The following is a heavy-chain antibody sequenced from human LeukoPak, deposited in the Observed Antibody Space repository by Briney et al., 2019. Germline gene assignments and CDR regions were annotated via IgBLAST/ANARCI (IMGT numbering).Heavy chain of an antibody. J-gene: IGHJ6*03. CDR3: ARVKYSSSSWGDYYYYYYMDV. Sequence: SEALSLTCTVSGGSISSGSYYWSWIRQPAGKGLEWIGRIYTSGSTNYNPSLKSRVTISVDTSKNQFSLKLSSVTAADTAVYYCARVKYSSSSWGDYYYYYYMDVWGKGTTVTVSS. CDR1: GGSISSGSYY. V-gene: IGHV4-61*02. CDR2: IYTSGST. D-gene: IGHD6-6*01.